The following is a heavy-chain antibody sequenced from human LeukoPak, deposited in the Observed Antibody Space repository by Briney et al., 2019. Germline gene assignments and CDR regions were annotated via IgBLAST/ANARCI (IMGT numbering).Heavy chain of an antibody. CDR1: GGTFSSYA. D-gene: IGHD6-13*01. Sequence: SVKVSCKASGGTFSSYAISWVRQAPGQGLEWMGGIIPIFGTANYAQKFQGRVTITADESTSTAYMELSSLRSEDTAVYYCAREGDGPYSSSWYDYWGQGTLVTVSS. CDR2: IIPIFGTA. CDR3: AREGDGPYSSSWYDY. V-gene: IGHV1-69*01. J-gene: IGHJ4*02.